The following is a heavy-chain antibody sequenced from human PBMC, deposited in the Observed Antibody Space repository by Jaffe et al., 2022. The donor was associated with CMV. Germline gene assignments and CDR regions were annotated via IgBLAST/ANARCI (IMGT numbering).Heavy chain of an antibody. V-gene: IGHV1-69*09. J-gene: IGHJ6*03. Sequence: QVQLVQSGAEVKKPGSSVKVSCKASGGTFSSYAISWVRQAPGQGLEWMGRIIPILGIANYAQKFQGRVTITADKSTSTAYMELSSLRSEDTAVYYCARDTRGYSSSAGAHYYYMDVWGKGTTVTVSS. D-gene: IGHD6-13*01. CDR1: GGTFSSYA. CDR2: IIPILGIA. CDR3: ARDTRGYSSSAGAHYYYMDV.